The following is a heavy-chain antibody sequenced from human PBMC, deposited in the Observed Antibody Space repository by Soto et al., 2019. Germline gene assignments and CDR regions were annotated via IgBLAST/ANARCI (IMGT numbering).Heavy chain of an antibody. CDR2: INHSGSA. D-gene: IGHD3-3*01. J-gene: IGHJ6*02. V-gene: IGHV4-34*01. Sequence: PSETLSLTCAVYGGSFSDYYWTWIRQPPGKGLEWIGEINHSGSANYNPSLKNRLTISIHTSKNQFSLRLTSVTVADTAVYYCARGGGRSGYKYGMDVWGQGTTVT. CDR1: GGSFSDYY. CDR3: ARGGGRSGYKYGMDV.